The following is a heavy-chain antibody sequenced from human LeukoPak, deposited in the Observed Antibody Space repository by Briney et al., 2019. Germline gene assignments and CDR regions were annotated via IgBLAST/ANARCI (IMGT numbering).Heavy chain of an antibody. Sequence: SETLSLTCTVSGGSTSSYYWSWIRQPPGKGLEWIGYIYYSGSTNYNPSLKSRVTISVDTSKNQFSLKLSSVTAADTAVYYCARGGLWFGELLLSYYYYGMDVWGQGTTVTVSS. CDR2: IYYSGST. D-gene: IGHD3-10*01. CDR3: ARGGLWFGELLLSYYYYGMDV. CDR1: GGSTSSYY. V-gene: IGHV4-59*01. J-gene: IGHJ6*02.